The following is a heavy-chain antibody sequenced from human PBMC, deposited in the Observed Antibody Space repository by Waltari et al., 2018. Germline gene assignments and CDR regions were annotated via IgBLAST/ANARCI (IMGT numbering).Heavy chain of an antibody. CDR3: ARVYWPRGFDY. V-gene: IGHV3-7*01. D-gene: IGHD2-8*02. CDR2: IKQDGSDK. Sequence: EVRLVESGGGLVQPGGSLRLSCAASGFNFSSYWMSWVRQAPGKGLGWVANIKQDGSDKYNVDSVEGRFTVSRDNAKNSLYLQMNSLRAEDTAVYYCARVYWPRGFDYWGQGTLVTVSS. CDR1: GFNFSSYW. J-gene: IGHJ4*02.